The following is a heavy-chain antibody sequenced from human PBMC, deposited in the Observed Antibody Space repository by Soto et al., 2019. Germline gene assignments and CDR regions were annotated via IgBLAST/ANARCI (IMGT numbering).Heavy chain of an antibody. CDR1: GFTFSSHA. CDR2: NGATGGST. CDR3: VKAGYYGDSYFDS. Sequence: PGGSLRLSCAASGFTFSSHAMSWVRQAPGKGLEWVSANGATGGSTYCADSVKGRFTISRDNSKNTLFLQMNSLRAEDTAVYYCVKAGYYGDSYFDSGGHGTLVTVSS. D-gene: IGHD4-17*01. V-gene: IGHV3-23*01. J-gene: IGHJ4*01.